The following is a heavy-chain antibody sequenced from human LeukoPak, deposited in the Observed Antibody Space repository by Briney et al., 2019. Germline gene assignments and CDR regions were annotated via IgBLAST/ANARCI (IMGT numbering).Heavy chain of an antibody. Sequence: SQILSLTCTVSGGSISSGGDYWCWFRQHPGKDLEWIGYIYYSGSTYYNPSLKSRVTISVDTSKNQFSLKLSSVTAADTAVYYCARGSSLLSRTLLDYWGQGTLVTVSS. CDR1: GGSISSGGDY. CDR2: IYYSGST. J-gene: IGHJ4*02. D-gene: IGHD1-26*01. CDR3: ARGSSLLSRTLLDY. V-gene: IGHV4-31*03.